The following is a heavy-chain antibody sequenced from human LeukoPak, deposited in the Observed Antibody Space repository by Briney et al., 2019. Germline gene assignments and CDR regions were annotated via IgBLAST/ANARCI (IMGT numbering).Heavy chain of an antibody. Sequence: KPSETLSLTCTVAGGSISSSSYYWGWLRQPPGKGLEWIGSIYYSGSTYYNPSLKSRVTISVDTSKNQFSLKLSSVTAADTAVYYCARVEMATIVSYYFDYWGQGTLVTVSS. CDR1: GGSISSSSYY. V-gene: IGHV4-39*07. CDR3: ARVEMATIVSYYFDY. J-gene: IGHJ4*02. D-gene: IGHD5-24*01. CDR2: IYYSGST.